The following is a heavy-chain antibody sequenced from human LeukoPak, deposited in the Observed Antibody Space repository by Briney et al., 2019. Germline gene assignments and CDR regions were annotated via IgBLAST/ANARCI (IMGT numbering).Heavy chain of an antibody. V-gene: IGHV1-2*02. D-gene: IGHD3-10*01. J-gene: IGHJ3*02. CDR3: AITAMVRGFGAFDI. CDR2: INPNSGGT. CDR1: GYTFTGYY. Sequence: GASVKVSCKASGYTFTGYYMHWVRQAPGQGLEWMGWINPNSGGTNYAQKFQGRVTMTRDTSISTAYMELSRLRSDDTAVYYCAITAMVRGFGAFDIWGQGTMVTVSS.